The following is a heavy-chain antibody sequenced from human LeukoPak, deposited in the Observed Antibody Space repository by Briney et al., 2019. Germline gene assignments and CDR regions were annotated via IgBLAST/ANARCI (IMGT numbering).Heavy chain of an antibody. Sequence: GASVKVSCKASGYTFTSYDINWVRQATGQGLEWMGWMNPNSGNTGYAQKFQGRVTMTRNTSISTAYMELSSLRSEDTVVYYCARGLSRGSDSSGYSEDNWFDPWGQGTLVTVSS. J-gene: IGHJ5*02. CDR2: MNPNSGNT. D-gene: IGHD3-22*01. CDR1: GYTFTSYD. V-gene: IGHV1-8*01. CDR3: ARGLSRGSDSSGYSEDNWFDP.